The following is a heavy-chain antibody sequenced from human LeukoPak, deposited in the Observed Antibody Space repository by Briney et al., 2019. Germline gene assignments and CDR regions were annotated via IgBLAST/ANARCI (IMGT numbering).Heavy chain of an antibody. CDR2: INHSGST. CDR3: ERGYYGSGTPGPHWFDP. D-gene: IGHD3-10*01. V-gene: IGHV4-34*01. Sequence: PSETLSLTCAVYGGSFSGYYWSWVRQPPGKGLEWIGEINHSGSTNYNPSLASRVTISVDTSKNQFSLRRSSVTAADTAVYHCERGYYGSGTPGPHWFDPWGQGTLVTVSS. CDR1: GGSFSGYY. J-gene: IGHJ5*02.